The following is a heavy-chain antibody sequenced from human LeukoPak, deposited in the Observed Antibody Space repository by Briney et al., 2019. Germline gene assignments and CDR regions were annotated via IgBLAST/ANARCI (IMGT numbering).Heavy chain of an antibody. V-gene: IGHV1-2*02. CDR1: GYTFTGYY. Sequence: EASVKVSCKASGYTFTGYYMHWVRQAPGQGLEWMAWINPNSGGTNYAQKFQGRVTMTRDTSISTAYMELSRLRSDDTAVYYCAREMIDCSSTSCYTTGSFDYWGQGTLVTVSS. J-gene: IGHJ4*02. CDR3: AREMIDCSSTSCYTTGSFDY. D-gene: IGHD2-2*02. CDR2: INPNSGGT.